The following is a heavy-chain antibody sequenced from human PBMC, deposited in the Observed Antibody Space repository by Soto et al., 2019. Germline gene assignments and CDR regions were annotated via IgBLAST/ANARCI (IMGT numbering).Heavy chain of an antibody. CDR1: GYTFTSYD. Sequence: QVQLVQSGAEVKKPGASVKVSCKASGYTFTSYDINWVRQATGQGLEWMGWMSPESGNRGYAEKFQGRVTMTRDTSISTAYMGLSSLRSDDTAVYYCAGGAGGLHLGELSLALDFWGQGTLVSVST. V-gene: IGHV1-8*01. CDR2: MSPESGNR. D-gene: IGHD3-16*02. CDR3: AGGAGGLHLGELSLALDF. J-gene: IGHJ4*02.